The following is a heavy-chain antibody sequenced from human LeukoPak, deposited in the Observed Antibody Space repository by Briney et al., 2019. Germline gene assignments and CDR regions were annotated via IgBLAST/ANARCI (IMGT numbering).Heavy chain of an antibody. CDR1: GGSLSGYY. J-gene: IGHJ4*02. D-gene: IGHD4-17*01. CDR2: INHSGST. V-gene: IGHV4-34*01. CDR3: ARGGWATVTSNYFDY. Sequence: SETLSLTCAVYGGSLSGYYWSWIRQPPGKGLEWIGEINHSGSTNYNPSLKSRVTISVDTSKNQFSLKLSSVTAADTAVYYCARGGWATVTSNYFDYWGQGTLVTVSS.